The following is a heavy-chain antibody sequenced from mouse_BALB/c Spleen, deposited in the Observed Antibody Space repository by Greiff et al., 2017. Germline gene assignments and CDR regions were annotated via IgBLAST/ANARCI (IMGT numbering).Heavy chain of an antibody. CDR2: INPGSGGT. V-gene: IGHV1-54*03. Sequence: QVHVKQSGAELVRPGTSVKVSCKASGYAFTNYLIEWVKQRPGQGLEWIGVINPGSGGTNYNEKFKGKATLTADKSSSTAYMQLSSLTSDDSAVYFCARIYLSAMDYWGQGTSVTVSS. CDR1: GYAFTNYL. D-gene: IGHD1-1*01. J-gene: IGHJ4*01. CDR3: ARIYLSAMDY.